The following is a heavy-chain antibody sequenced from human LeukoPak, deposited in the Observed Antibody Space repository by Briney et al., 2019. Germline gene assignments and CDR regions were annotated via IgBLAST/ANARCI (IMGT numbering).Heavy chain of an antibody. V-gene: IGHV4-34*01. D-gene: IGHD1-26*01. CDR1: GGSFSDYY. J-gene: IGHJ5*02. CDR3: ARHWRGLPWLRFDP. CDR2: INHSGST. Sequence: SETLSLTCAVYGGSFSDYYWSWIRQPPGKGLEWIGEINHSGSTNYNPSLKSRVTISVDTSKNQFSLKLSSVTAADTAAYHCARHWRGLPWLRFDPWGQGTLVTVSS.